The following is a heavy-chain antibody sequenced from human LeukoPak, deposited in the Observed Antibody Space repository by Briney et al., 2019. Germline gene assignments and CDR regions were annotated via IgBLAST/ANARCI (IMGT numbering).Heavy chain of an antibody. CDR2: VRYSGST. D-gene: IGHD3-10*01. CDR3: ARVGAYYYGSGSPWGFDY. J-gene: IGHJ4*02. V-gene: IGHV4-39*07. CDR1: GGSISSSSYY. Sequence: SETLSLTCTVSGGSISSSSYYWGWIRQPPGKGLEWIGSVRYSGSTYYNPSLKSRVTISVDTSKNQFSLKLSSVTAADTAVYYCARVGAYYYGSGSPWGFDYWGQGTLVTVSS.